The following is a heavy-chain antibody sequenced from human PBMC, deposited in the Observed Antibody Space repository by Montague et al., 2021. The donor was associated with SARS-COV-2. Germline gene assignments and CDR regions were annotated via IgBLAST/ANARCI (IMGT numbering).Heavy chain of an antibody. CDR1: GGSISGHY. J-gene: IGHJ4*02. V-gene: IGHV4-59*11. Sequence: SETLSLTCSVSGGSISGHYWSWIRQPPGKGLEWIGNFDHSGNTKYNPSLKSRATISVDTSKNQFALRLSSVTAADTAVYYCASLTLMELWLSGYYFDSWGQGTLVTVSS. CDR2: FDHSGNT. CDR3: ASLTLMELWLSGYYFDS. D-gene: IGHD5-18*01.